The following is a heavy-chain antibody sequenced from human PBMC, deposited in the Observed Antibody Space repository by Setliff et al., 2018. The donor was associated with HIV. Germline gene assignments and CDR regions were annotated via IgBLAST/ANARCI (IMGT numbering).Heavy chain of an antibody. V-gene: IGHV4-28*03. D-gene: IGHD3-22*01. J-gene: IGHJ4*02. CDR3: ARETCEYYFYDSGYYPEW. CDR1: GGSISTSNW. CDR2: IYYSGRN. Sequence: SETLSLTCTVSGGSISTSNWWGWIRQTPGKGLTWIGYIYYSGRNNYNPSLKSRLTMSLDTSKNQFSLKLRSVTAADTAVYYCARETCEYYFYDSGYYPEWWGQGTLVTVAS.